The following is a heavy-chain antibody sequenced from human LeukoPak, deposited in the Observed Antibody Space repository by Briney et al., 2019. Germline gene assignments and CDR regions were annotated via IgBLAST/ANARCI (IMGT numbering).Heavy chain of an antibody. Sequence: ASVKVSCKASGYTFTGYYMHWVRQAPGQGLEWMGIINPSGGRTSYAQKFQGRVTMTRDMSTSTVYMELSSLRSEDTAVYYCARDRGTWIQLWLPSPSDAFDIWGQGTMVTVSS. J-gene: IGHJ3*02. CDR3: ARDRGTWIQLWLPSPSDAFDI. CDR1: GYTFTGYY. V-gene: IGHV1-46*01. CDR2: INPSGGRT. D-gene: IGHD5-18*01.